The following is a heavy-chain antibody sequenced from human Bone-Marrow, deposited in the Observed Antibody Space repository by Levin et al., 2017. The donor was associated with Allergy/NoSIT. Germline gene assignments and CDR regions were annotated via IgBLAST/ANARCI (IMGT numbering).Heavy chain of an antibody. D-gene: IGHD6-13*01. CDR2: ISWNSGRI. CDR1: GFIFDDYA. V-gene: IGHV3-9*01. CDR3: AKDINSQQLGGSYFDY. Sequence: GGSLRLSCAASGFIFDDYAMHWVRQAPGKGLEWVSTISWNSGRIGYADSVKGRFTISRDNAKNSLYLQMNSLRAEDTALYYCAKDINSQQLGGSYFDYWGQGTVVTVSS. J-gene: IGHJ4*02.